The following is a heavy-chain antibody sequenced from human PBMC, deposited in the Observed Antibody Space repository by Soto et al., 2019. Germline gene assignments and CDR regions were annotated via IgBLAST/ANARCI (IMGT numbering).Heavy chain of an antibody. V-gene: IGHV3-7*01. CDR1: GFTFSSYW. CDR3: ARVRSGSYDAFDI. Sequence: GGSLRLSCAASGFTFSSYWMSWVRQAPGKGLEWVVNIKQDGSEKYYVDSVKGRFTISRDNAKNSLYLQMNSLRAEDTAVYYCARVRSGSYDAFDIWGQGTMVTVSS. J-gene: IGHJ3*02. CDR2: IKQDGSEK. D-gene: IGHD1-26*01.